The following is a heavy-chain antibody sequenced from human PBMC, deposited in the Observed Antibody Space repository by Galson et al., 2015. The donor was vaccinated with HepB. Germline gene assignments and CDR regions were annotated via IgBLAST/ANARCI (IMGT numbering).Heavy chain of an antibody. J-gene: IGHJ2*01. D-gene: IGHD3-3*01. V-gene: IGHV3-7*01. CDR2: IKQDGAEK. CDR1: GFTFSSYW. Sequence: SLRLSCAASGFTFSSYWMNWVRQAPGQGQEWVANIKQDGAEKYYVDSVKGRFTISRDNAKNSLYLEMNSLRVEDTAVYYCARDYDPSARPAWYFDLWGRGTLVTVSS. CDR3: ARDYDPSARPAWYFDL.